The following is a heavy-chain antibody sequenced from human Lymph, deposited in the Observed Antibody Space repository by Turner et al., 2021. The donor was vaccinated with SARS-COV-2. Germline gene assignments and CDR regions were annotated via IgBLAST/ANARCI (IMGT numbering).Heavy chain of an antibody. CDR2: MNPDSDDT. J-gene: IGHJ6*02. Sequence: QVQLVQSGAEVKKPGASVTVSCKASGYSFTIYDINWVRQATGQGLEWMGWMNPDSDDTGYAQKFSGRVTMTRDTSISTAYMELSSLRSEDTAVYYCARVHGHCNSTCCYWDYYFGMDVWGQGTTVTVSS. CDR1: GYSFTIYD. V-gene: IGHV1-8*01. D-gene: IGHD2-2*01. CDR3: ARVHGHCNSTCCYWDYYFGMDV.